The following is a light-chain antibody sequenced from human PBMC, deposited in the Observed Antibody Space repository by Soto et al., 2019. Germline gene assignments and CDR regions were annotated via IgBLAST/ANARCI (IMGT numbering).Light chain of an antibody. V-gene: IGLV4-69*01. CDR1: SGHSSYA. J-gene: IGLJ2*01. CDR2: LNSDGSH. Sequence: QPVLTQSPSASASLGASVKLTCTLSSGHSSYAIAWHQQQPEEDPRYLMKLNSDGSHTKEAGIPDRFSGSSAGTERYLTISSLQSDEEADYYCQTWGTGVQVVFGGGTKVTVL. CDR3: QTWGTGVQVV.